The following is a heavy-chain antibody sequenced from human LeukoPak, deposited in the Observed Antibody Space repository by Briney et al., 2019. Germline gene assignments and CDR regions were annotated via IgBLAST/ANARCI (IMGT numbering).Heavy chain of an antibody. CDR3: ARDVFDDSSNYRDYFDY. J-gene: IGHJ4*02. CDR2: IHSDGST. D-gene: IGHD3-22*01. CDR1: GFTVSSKY. V-gene: IGHV3-53*01. Sequence: PGGSLRLSCAASGFTVSSKYMSWVRQAPGKGLEWGSVIHSDGSTYYADSVKGRFTISRDNSKNTLYLQMNSLRAEDTAIYYCARDVFDDSSNYRDYFDYWGQGTLVTVSS.